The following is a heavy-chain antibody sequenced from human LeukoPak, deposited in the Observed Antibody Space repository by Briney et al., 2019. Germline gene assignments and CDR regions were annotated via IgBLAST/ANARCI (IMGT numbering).Heavy chain of an antibody. J-gene: IGHJ3*02. Sequence: GGSLRLSCAASGFTFSSYAMSWVRQAPGRGLEWVSAISGSGGSTYYADSVKGRFTISSDNSKNTLYLQMNSLRAEDTAIYYCAKVQGCYGDWLRDGFDIWGQGAMVTVSS. V-gene: IGHV3-23*01. D-gene: IGHD4-17*01. CDR3: AKVQGCYGDWLRDGFDI. CDR1: GFTFSSYA. CDR2: ISGSGGST.